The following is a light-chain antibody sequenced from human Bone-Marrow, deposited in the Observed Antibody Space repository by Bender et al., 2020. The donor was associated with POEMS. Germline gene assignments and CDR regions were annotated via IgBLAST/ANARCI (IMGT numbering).Light chain of an antibody. CDR2: YDD. CDR3: SPWDDSLGGSV. V-gene: IGLV1-36*01. J-gene: IGLJ3*02. CDR1: SSNIGNHG. Sequence: QSVVTQPPSLSEAPRQRVTISCSGSSSNIGNHGVNWYQQLPGEAPNLLIYYDDLLTPGVSDRFAASKSGTSASLAISELQSEDEDLYYCSPWDDSLGGSVLGGGTKLTVL.